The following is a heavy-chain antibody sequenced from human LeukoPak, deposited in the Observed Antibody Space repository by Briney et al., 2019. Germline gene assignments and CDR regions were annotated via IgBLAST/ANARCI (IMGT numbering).Heavy chain of an antibody. V-gene: IGHV3-13*01. D-gene: IGHD3/OR15-3a*01. CDR3: AIGTWTYYMDV. CDR2: IGSADDT. CDR1: GFTFSNYD. J-gene: IGHJ6*03. Sequence: PGGSLGLSCAASGFTFSNYDIHWVRQATGKGLEWVSSIGSADDTYYRGSVQGRFTISSDNAKIHMYLQMNRLRAGDTSVYYCAIGTWTYYMDVWGKGTTVTVSS.